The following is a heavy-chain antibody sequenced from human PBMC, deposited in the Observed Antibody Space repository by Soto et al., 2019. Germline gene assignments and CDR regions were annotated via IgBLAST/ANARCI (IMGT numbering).Heavy chain of an antibody. V-gene: IGHV4-39*01. J-gene: IGHJ6*02. CDR1: GGSISRISYY. CDR3: ARQPATTYGSAGPPDV. CDR2: IYYSGST. D-gene: IGHD3-10*01. Sequence: SETRSLTCTFSGGSISRISYYWGWIRQPPGKGLEWIGRIYYSGSTYYNPSLQSRVTISVDTSTNQFSLKLSSVTAADTAVYYCARQPATTYGSAGPPDVWGQGTTVT.